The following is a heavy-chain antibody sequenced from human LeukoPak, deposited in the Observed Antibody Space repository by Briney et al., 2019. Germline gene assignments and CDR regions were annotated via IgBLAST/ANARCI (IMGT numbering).Heavy chain of an antibody. Sequence: ASVKVSCKASGYTITNNYMHWVRQAPGQGLEWMGVINPSGTGTSYAQKFQGRITMSRDTSTSTVYMELSSLRSEDTAFYYCATDHSMANTAWWFDPWGQGLLVTVSS. J-gene: IGHJ5*02. V-gene: IGHV1-46*01. CDR3: ATDHSMANTAWWFDP. D-gene: IGHD5-24*01. CDR1: GYTITNNY. CDR2: INPSGTGT.